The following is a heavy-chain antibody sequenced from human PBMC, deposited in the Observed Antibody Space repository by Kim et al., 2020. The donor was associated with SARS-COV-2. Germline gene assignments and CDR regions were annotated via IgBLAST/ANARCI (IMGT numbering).Heavy chain of an antibody. CDR2: ISSSGSYT. CDR1: GINFSDYY. Sequence: GGSLRLSCAASGINFSDYYMSWIRQAPGKGLERVSYISSSGSYTKYADSLKGRFTISRDNAENSLYLEMNSLRAEDTAVYYCARVAVGASSWYYFDSWG. J-gene: IGHJ4*01. CDR3: ARVAVGASSWYYFDS. V-gene: IGHV3-11*05. D-gene: IGHD6-13*01.